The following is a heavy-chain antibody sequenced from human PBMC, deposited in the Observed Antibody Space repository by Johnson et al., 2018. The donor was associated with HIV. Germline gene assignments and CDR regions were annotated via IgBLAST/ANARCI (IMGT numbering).Heavy chain of an antibody. D-gene: IGHD7-27*01. J-gene: IGHJ3*01. CDR2: TQYDGSNK. Sequence: QVQLVESGGGVVQPGGSLRLSCAASGFSFSSYGIHWVRQAPGKGLEWVAFTQYDGSNKYYADSVKGRFTIFRDNSENTLYLQMNRLRAEDTAVYFCAKDRTNWGYDAFDVWGQGTTVTVSS. V-gene: IGHV3-30*02. CDR3: AKDRTNWGYDAFDV. CDR1: GFSFSSYG.